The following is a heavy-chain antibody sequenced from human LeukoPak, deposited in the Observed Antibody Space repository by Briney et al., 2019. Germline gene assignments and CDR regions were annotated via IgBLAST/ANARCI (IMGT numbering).Heavy chain of an antibody. V-gene: IGHV4-38-2*02. CDR2: FYHSGST. CDR3: ARENWWFGELLSPYYFDY. J-gene: IGHJ4*02. CDR1: GYSISSDSY. Sequence: SESLCLTCAASGYSISSDSYWGWLREPPGKGLEWVGSFYHSGSTYYNPSLKSRATISVDTSKNQFSLKVSSVTAADTAVYYCARENWWFGELLSPYYFDYWGQGTLVTVSS. D-gene: IGHD3-10*01.